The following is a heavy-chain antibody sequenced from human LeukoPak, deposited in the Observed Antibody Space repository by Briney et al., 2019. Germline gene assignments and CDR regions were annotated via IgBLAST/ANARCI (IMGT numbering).Heavy chain of an antibody. CDR3: AKALRWLYYFDY. D-gene: IGHD4-23*01. J-gene: IGHJ4*02. CDR2: ISGSGGST. CDR1: GFTFSSYA. Sequence: GGSLRLSCAASGFTFSSYAMSWVRQAPGKGPEWVSAISGSGGSTYYADSVKGRFTISRDNSKNTLYLQMNSLRAEDTAVYYCAKALRWLYYFDYWGQGTLVTVSS. V-gene: IGHV3-23*01.